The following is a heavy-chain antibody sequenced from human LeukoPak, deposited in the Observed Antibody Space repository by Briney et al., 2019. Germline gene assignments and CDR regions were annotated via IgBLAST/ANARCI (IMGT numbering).Heavy chain of an antibody. CDR1: GFTLTIYD. Sequence: GASVKVSCKTSGFTLTIYDINWVRQATGQGLEWMGWMNGNSGNTGYAQKFQGRVTMTRNTSISTAYMELSSLRSEDTAVYYCARGVFNYGSGSYYTTWGQGTLVTVSS. CDR2: MNGNSGNT. J-gene: IGHJ5*02. D-gene: IGHD3-10*01. V-gene: IGHV1-8*01. CDR3: ARGVFNYGSGSYYTT.